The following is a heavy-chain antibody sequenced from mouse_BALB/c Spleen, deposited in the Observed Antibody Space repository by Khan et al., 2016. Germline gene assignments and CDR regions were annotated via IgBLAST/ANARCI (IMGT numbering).Heavy chain of an antibody. D-gene: IGHD4-1*01. CDR2: IRNKANGYTT. CDR3: ARGMTGTGTGFAY. J-gene: IGHJ3*01. V-gene: IGHV7-3*02. Sequence: EVELVESGGGLVQPGGSLRLSCATSGFTFTDYYMSWVRQPPGKALEWLGFIRNKANGYTTEYSAYVKGRFTISRDNSQSILYLQMNTLRDEDSATYYCARGMTGTGTGFAYWGQGTLVTGSA. CDR1: GFTFTDYY.